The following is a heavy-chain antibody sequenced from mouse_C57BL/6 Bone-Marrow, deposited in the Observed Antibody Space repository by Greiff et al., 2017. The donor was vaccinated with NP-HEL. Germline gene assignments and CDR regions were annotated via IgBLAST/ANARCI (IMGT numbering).Heavy chain of an antibody. CDR3: ARGLTTTVVATRAMDY. CDR2: IDPNSGGT. CDR1: GYTFTSSW. V-gene: IGHV1-72*01. J-gene: IGHJ4*01. D-gene: IGHD1-1*01. Sequence: QVQLQQPGAELVKPGASVKLSCKASGYTFTSSWMHWVKQRPGRGLEWIGRIDPNSGGTKYNEQFKSKATLTVDKPSSTAFMQLSSLTSEDSAVYYCARGLTTTVVATRAMDYWGQGTSVTVSS.